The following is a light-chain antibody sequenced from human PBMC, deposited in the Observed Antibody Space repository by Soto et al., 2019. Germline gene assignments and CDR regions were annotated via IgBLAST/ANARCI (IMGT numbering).Light chain of an antibody. CDR1: QSVTKY. V-gene: IGKV3-11*01. CDR2: DTS. Sequence: EIVLTQSPATLSLSPGERATLSCRASQSVTKYLAWYQQKPGQAPRLLIFDTSNRATGIPARFSGSGSGTDFTLTISRLESDDAGIYYCQQRYNWLTFGGGTKVEIK. CDR3: QQRYNWLT. J-gene: IGKJ4*01.